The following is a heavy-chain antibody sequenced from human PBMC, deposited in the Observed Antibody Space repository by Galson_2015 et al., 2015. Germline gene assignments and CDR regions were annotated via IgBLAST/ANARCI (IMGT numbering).Heavy chain of an antibody. CDR1: GFTFSNYD. CDR3: ARGDSSTHTHWYFDL. CDR2: IRSSGTTI. Sequence: SLRLSCAASGFTFSNYDMNWVRQAPGKGLEWVSYIRSSGTTIYYADSVKGRFTISRDDAKNSLYLQMNSLRAEDTAVYYCARGDSSTHTHWYFDLWGRGTLVTVSS. V-gene: IGHV3-48*03. J-gene: IGHJ2*01. D-gene: IGHD6-13*01.